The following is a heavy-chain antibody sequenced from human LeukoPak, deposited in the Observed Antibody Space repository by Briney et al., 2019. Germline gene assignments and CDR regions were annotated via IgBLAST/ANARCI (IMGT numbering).Heavy chain of an antibody. CDR3: TRLGDYSEAGGY. J-gene: IGHJ4*02. CDR1: GFTFSSYG. D-gene: IGHD4-11*01. CDR2: IWYDGSNK. Sequence: GGSLRLSCAASGFTFSSYGTHWVRQAPGKGLEWVAVIWYDGSNKYYADSVKGRFTISRDNSKNTLYLQMSSLRTEDTAIYYCTRLGDYSEAGGYWGQGTLVTVSS. V-gene: IGHV3-33*01.